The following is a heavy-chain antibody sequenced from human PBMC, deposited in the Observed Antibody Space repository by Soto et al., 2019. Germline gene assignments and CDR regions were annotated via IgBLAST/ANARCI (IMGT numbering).Heavy chain of an antibody. V-gene: IGHV3-23*01. D-gene: IGHD6-19*01. CDR2: ISGSGGST. CDR3: EKDQSIGWFDY. CDR1: GFTFTSYA. J-gene: IGHJ4*02. Sequence: GGSLRLSCAASGFTFTSYAMSWVRQAPGKGLEWVSAISGSGGSTYYADSVKGRFTISRDNSKNTLYLQMNSLRAEDTAVYYCEKDQSIGWFDYWGQGALVTVSS.